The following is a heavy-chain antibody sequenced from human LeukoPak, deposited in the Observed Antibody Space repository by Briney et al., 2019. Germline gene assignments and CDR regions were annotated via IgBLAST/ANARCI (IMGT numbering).Heavy chain of an antibody. D-gene: IGHD3-3*01. CDR1: GGSMTTGSYY. Sequence: SETLSLTCIASGGSMTTGSYYWSWIRQPAGRGLEWIGRIYTSGSTNYSPSLKSRVTISADTSKNQFSLKLSSVTAADTAVYYCARDEFGYDFWSGYPPYSYMDVWGKGTTVTVCS. CDR2: IYTSGST. V-gene: IGHV4-61*02. CDR3: ARDEFGYDFWSGYPPYSYMDV. J-gene: IGHJ6*03.